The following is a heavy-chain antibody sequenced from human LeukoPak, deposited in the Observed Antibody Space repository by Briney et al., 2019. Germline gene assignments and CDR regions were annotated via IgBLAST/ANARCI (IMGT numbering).Heavy chain of an antibody. V-gene: IGHV3-53*05. CDR2: IYSGGST. CDR1: GFTVSSNY. CDR3: AKSYSAGYSSGWFDY. D-gene: IGHD6-19*01. J-gene: IGHJ4*02. Sequence: GGSLRLSCAASGFTVSSNYMSWVRQAPGKGLEWVSVIYSGGSTYYADSVKGRFTISRDNAKNSLYLQMNSLRAEDTALYYCAKSYSAGYSSGWFDYWGQGTLVTVSS.